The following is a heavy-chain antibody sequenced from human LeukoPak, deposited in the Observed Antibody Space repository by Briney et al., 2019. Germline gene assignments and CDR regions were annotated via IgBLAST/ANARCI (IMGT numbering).Heavy chain of an antibody. CDR1: GFTFSSYG. CDR2: IRYDGSNK. V-gene: IGHV3-30*02. Sequence: GGSLRLSCAASGFTFSSYGMHWVRQAPGKGLEWVAFIRYDGSNKYYADSVKGRFTISRDNSKNTLYLQMNSLRAEDTAVYYCAKDLEVGMAINGWTGFDYWGQGTLVTVSS. D-gene: IGHD5-24*01. J-gene: IGHJ4*02. CDR3: AKDLEVGMAINGWTGFDY.